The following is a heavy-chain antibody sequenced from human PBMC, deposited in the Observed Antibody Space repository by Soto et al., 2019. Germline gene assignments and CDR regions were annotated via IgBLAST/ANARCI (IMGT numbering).Heavy chain of an antibody. Sequence: GGSLRLSCAASGFTFSRYDMIWVRRAPGKGLEWVSGISGSGVSTYYADSVKGRFTISRDNSKNTLNLQMNSLRAEDTAVYYCAKGSNVWSTYQNWFDTWGQGTQVTSPQ. D-gene: IGHD3-16*02. CDR1: GFTFSRYD. J-gene: IGHJ5*02. CDR3: AKGSNVWSTYQNWFDT. CDR2: ISGSGVST. V-gene: IGHV3-23*01.